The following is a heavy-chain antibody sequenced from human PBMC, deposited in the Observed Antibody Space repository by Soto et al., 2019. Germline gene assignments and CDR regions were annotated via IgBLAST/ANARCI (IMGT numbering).Heavy chain of an antibody. CDR2: KWYDGSNK. CDR1: GFTFSSYG. CDR3: ARGGAGRGNYYYGMDV. D-gene: IGHD3-10*01. J-gene: IGHJ6*02. Sequence: GGSLRLSCAASGFTFSSYGMHWVRQAPGKGLEWVALKWYDGSNKYYSDSVNGRFTISKDNSKNTLYLQMNSLGAEDTAVYYCARGGAGRGNYYYGMDVWGQGTTVTVSS. V-gene: IGHV3-33*01.